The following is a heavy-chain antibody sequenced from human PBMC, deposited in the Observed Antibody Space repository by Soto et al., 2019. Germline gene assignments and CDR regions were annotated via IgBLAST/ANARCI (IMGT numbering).Heavy chain of an antibody. CDR2: INPNSGGT. V-gene: IGHV1-2*02. CDR1: GNTFTGYY. Sequence: ASVKVSCKASGNTFTGYYMHWVRQAPGQGLEWMGWINPNSGGTNYAQKFQGRVTMTRETSISTAFKELSRLRSDDAAVYYCARAYSESYSSSAGNGFDIRGQGTKVTVSS. J-gene: IGHJ3*02. CDR3: ARAYSESYSSSAGNGFDI. D-gene: IGHD6-6*01.